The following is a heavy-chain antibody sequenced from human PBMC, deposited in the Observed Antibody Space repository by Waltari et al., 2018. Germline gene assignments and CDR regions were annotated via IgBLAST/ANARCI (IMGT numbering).Heavy chain of an antibody. J-gene: IGHJ4*02. Sequence: LVQSGAEVMKPGASVRVSCKASRVAVTDHYIPWVRQAPGQGLEWMGGVNPNGGGTNYAQRFAGRITVTWDASITTAYMEFSRLTSGDTAVYFCAREYCGGDCRLFDYWGQGTPVTVSS. CDR3: AREYCGGDCRLFDY. CDR2: VNPNGGGT. V-gene: IGHV1-2*02. D-gene: IGHD2-21*02. CDR1: RVAVTDHY.